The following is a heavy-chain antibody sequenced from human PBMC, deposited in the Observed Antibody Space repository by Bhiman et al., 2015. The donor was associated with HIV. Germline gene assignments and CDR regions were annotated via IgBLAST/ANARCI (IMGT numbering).Heavy chain of an antibody. CDR1: GSTFSNYY. CDR3: AREGQLGY. V-gene: IGHV3-7*03. CDR2: IKQDGSEK. D-gene: IGHD6-13*01. Sequence: EVQLVESGGGLVQPGDSLRLSCVASGSTFSNYYMSWVRQAPGKGLEWVANIKQDGSEKYYVDSVKGRFTISRDNAKNSLYLQMNSLRAEDTAVYFCAREGQLGYWGQGTQVTVSS. J-gene: IGHJ4*02.